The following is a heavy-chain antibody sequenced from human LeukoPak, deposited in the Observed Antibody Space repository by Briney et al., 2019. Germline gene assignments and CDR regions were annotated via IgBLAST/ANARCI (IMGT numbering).Heavy chain of an antibody. CDR1: GGSFSGYY. Sequence: PSETLSLTCAVYGGSFSGYYWSWIRQPPGKGLEWIGYIYYSGSTNYNPSLKSRVTISVDTSKNQFSLKLSSVTAADTAVYYCARRPQPDYGGNSYYFDYWGQGTLVTVSS. J-gene: IGHJ4*02. CDR2: IYYSGST. D-gene: IGHD4-17*01. CDR3: ARRPQPDYGGNSYYFDY. V-gene: IGHV4-59*08.